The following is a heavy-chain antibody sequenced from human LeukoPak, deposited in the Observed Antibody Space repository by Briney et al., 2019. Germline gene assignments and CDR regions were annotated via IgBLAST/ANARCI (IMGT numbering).Heavy chain of an antibody. V-gene: IGHV1-18*01. CDR3: ARDSGRIAANFDY. Sequence: ASVKVSCKASGYTFTTYGISWVRQAPGQGLEWMGWISTYNGNPTYVQNLQGRVTMTTDTSTSTAYMELRSLRSDDTAVYYCARDSGRIAANFDYWGQGTLVTASS. CDR2: ISTYNGNP. CDR1: GYTFTTYG. D-gene: IGHD6-13*01. J-gene: IGHJ4*02.